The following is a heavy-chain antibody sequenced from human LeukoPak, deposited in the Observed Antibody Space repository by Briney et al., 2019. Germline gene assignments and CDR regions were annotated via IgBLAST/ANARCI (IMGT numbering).Heavy chain of an antibody. J-gene: IGHJ5*02. CDR3: ARHASWFDP. V-gene: IGHV4-39*01. Sequence: SETLSLTCTVSGDSISRTTFYWGWIRQLPGKELEWIGSMYYNGNPYYKPSLKSRVTMSIDLSKNQFSLNLTSVTAADTAIYYCARHASWFDPWGQGTLVTVSS. CDR1: GDSISRTTFY. CDR2: MYYNGNP.